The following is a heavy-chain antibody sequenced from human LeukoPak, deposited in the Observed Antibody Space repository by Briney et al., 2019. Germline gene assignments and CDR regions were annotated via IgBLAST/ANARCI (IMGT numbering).Heavy chain of an antibody. V-gene: IGHV4-30-2*01. Sequence: SGTLSLTCTVSGGSISSGGYYWSWIRQPPGKGLEWIGYIYHSGSTYYNPSLKSRVTMSVDRSKNQFSLKLSSVTAADTAVYYCARGGTLTHPRYCSSTSCRDYWGQGTLVTVSS. CDR3: ARGGTLTHPRYCSSTSCRDY. J-gene: IGHJ4*02. CDR2: IYHSGST. D-gene: IGHD2-2*01. CDR1: GGSISSGGYY.